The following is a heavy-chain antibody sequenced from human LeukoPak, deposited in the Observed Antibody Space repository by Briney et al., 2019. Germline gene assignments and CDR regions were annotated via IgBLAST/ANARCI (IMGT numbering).Heavy chain of an antibody. CDR1: GFTFSSYA. CDR2: ISGSGGST. D-gene: IGHD1-26*01. CDR3: AKPIASRRAFDI. V-gene: IGHV3-23*01. Sequence: GGSLRLSCAASGFTFSSYAMSWVRQAPEKGRERVSAISGSGGSTYYADSVKGRFTISRDNSKNTLYLQMNSLRAEDTAVYYCAKPIASRRAFDIWGQGTMVTVSS. J-gene: IGHJ3*02.